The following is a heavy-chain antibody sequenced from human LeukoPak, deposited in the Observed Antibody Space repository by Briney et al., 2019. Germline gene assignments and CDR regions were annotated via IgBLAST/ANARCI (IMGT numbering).Heavy chain of an antibody. Sequence: SETLSLTCTVSGGSISSYYWSWIRQPPGKGLEWIGYIYTSGSTNYNPSLKSRVTISVDTSKNQFSLKLSSVTAADTAVYYCARHGRTGDYYDSSGYDYFDYWGQGTLVTVSS. V-gene: IGHV4-4*09. D-gene: IGHD3-22*01. CDR1: GGSISSYY. CDR3: ARHGRTGDYYDSSGYDYFDY. J-gene: IGHJ4*02. CDR2: IYTSGST.